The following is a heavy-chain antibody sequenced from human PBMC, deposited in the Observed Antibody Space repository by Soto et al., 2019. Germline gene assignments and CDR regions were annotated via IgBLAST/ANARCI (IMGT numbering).Heavy chain of an antibody. D-gene: IGHD3-22*01. Sequence: PGGSPRLSCAASGFTFSSYSMNWVRQAPGKGLEWVSSISSSSSYIYYADSVKGRFTISRDNAKNSLYLQMNSLRAEDTAVYYCARESSYYYDSSGYSEFDYWGQGTLVTVSS. J-gene: IGHJ4*02. CDR2: ISSSSSYI. CDR3: ARESSYYYDSSGYSEFDY. V-gene: IGHV3-21*01. CDR1: GFTFSSYS.